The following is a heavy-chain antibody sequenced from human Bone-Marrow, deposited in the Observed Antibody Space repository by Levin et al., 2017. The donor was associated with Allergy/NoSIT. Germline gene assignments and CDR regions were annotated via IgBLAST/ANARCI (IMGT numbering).Heavy chain of an antibody. CDR2: ISSSSGYI. J-gene: IGHJ4*02. CDR1: GFIFSSYS. CDR3: ARDSGFSYFDL. Sequence: GGSLRLSCAGSGFIFSSYSMNWVRQAPGKGLEWVASISSSSGYIYYPDSMKGRFTISRDNAKNSVYLEMNSLRAADTAVYYCARDSGFSYFDLWGQGALVTVSS. V-gene: IGHV3-21*01.